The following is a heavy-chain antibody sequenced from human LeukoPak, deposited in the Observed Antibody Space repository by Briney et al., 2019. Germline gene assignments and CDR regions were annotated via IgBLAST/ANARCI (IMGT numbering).Heavy chain of an antibody. J-gene: IGHJ5*02. V-gene: IGHV4-34*01. CDR1: GGSFSGYY. CDR3: ARLVAKRYCSGGSCHA. CDR2: INHSGST. Sequence: SETLSLTCAVYGGSFSGYYWSWIRQPPGKGLEWIGEINHSGSTNYNPSLKSRVTISVDTSKNQFSLKLSSVTAADTAVYYCARLVAKRYCSGGSCHAWGQGTLATVSS. D-gene: IGHD2-15*01.